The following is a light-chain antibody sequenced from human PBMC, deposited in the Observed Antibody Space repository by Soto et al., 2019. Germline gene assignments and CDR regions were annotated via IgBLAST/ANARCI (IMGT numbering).Light chain of an antibody. CDR1: QSISRT. J-gene: IGKJ5*01. CDR3: QQYGSSLIS. CDR2: GAS. V-gene: IGKV3-20*01. Sequence: ETVLTQSPATLSLSPGESATLSCRASQSISRTLAWYQQRPGQAPRLLMYGASSRATGIPDRFSGSGSGTDFTLTISRLEPEDFAVYYCQQYGSSLISFGQGTRLEI.